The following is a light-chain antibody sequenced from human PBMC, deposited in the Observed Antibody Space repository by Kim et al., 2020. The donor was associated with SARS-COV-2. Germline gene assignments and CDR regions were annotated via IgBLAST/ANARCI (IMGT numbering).Light chain of an antibody. Sequence: GQSVTISCTGTSSDVDGYNDVSWYQQHPDKTPKLMIYDVSGRPSGVPDRFSGSKSGYTASLTISGLQADDEADYYCCSYAGSYTYVFGTGTKVTVL. CDR1: SSDVDGYND. CDR2: DVS. V-gene: IGLV2-11*01. J-gene: IGLJ1*01. CDR3: CSYAGSYTYV.